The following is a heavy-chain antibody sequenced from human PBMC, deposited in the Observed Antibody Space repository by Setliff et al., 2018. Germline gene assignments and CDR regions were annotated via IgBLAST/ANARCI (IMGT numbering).Heavy chain of an antibody. CDR2: INHSGST. V-gene: IGHV4-34*01. CDR3: ARAQVVFAISAPVWYFEV. D-gene: IGHD2-21*01. CDR1: GGSFSGYQ. J-gene: IGHJ2*01. Sequence: SSETLSLTCVVYGGSFSGYQWSWIRQPPGKGLEWIGEINHSGSTNYNPSLKSRVSISVEKSKNQFSLKLTSVTAADTAVYYCARAQVVFAISAPVWYFEVWGRGTQVTVS.